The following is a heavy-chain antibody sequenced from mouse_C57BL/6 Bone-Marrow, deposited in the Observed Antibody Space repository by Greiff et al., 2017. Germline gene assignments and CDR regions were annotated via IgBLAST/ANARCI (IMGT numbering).Heavy chain of an antibody. D-gene: IGHD1-1*01. Sequence: QVHVKQPGAELVKPGASVKLSCKASGYTFTSYWMHWVKQRPGRGLEWIGRIDPNSGGTKYNEKFKSKATLTVDKPSSTAYMQLSSLTSEDSAVYYCARSLIYYYGSSPYYAMDYWGQGTSVTVSS. CDR1: GYTFTSYW. CDR3: ARSLIYYYGSSPYYAMDY. V-gene: IGHV1-72*01. CDR2: IDPNSGGT. J-gene: IGHJ4*01.